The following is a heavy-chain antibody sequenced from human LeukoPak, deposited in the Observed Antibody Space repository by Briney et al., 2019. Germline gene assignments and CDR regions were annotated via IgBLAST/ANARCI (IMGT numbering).Heavy chain of an antibody. V-gene: IGHV4-39*07. D-gene: IGHD6-6*01. CDR3: ARDFSSSSTVYYYYYMDV. Sequence: SETLSLTCTVSGGSISSSIYYWGWIRQSPGKGLEWIGSIYYSGSTYYNPSLKSRVTLSVDTSKNQFSLKLSSVTAADTAIYYCARDFSSSSTVYYYYYMDVWGKGTTVTVSS. J-gene: IGHJ6*03. CDR2: IYYSGST. CDR1: GGSISSSIYY.